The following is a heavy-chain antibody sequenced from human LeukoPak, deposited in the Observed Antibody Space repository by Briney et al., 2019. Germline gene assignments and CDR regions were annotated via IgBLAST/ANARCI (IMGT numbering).Heavy chain of an antibody. CDR2: ISWNSGSI. Sequence: GGSLRLSCAASGFTFDDYAMHWVRQAPGKGLEWVSGISWNSGSIGYADSVKGRFTISRDNAKNSLHLQMNSLRAEDTALYYCAKDTGDFWSGSNFDYWGQGTLVTVSS. CDR1: GFTFDDYA. J-gene: IGHJ4*02. V-gene: IGHV3-9*01. D-gene: IGHD3-3*01. CDR3: AKDTGDFWSGSNFDY.